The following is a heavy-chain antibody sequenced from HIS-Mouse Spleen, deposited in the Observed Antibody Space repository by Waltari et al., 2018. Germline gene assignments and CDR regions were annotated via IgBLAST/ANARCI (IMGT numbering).Heavy chain of an antibody. CDR1: GFTFSSYW. CDR3: ARDLELDAFDI. D-gene: IGHD1-1*01. V-gene: IGHV3-74*01. Sequence: EVQLVESGGGLVQPGGSLRLSCAASGFTFSSYWMHWVRQAPGKGLVWVSRVSSEGSSTRYADSVKGRFTITRDYAKNTLYLQMNSLRAEDTAVYYCARDLELDAFDIWGQGTMVTVSS. J-gene: IGHJ3*02. CDR2: VSSEGSST.